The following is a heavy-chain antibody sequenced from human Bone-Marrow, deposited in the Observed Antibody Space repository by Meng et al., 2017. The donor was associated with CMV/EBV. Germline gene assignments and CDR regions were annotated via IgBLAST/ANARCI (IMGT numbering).Heavy chain of an antibody. CDR1: GFTFSSYA. V-gene: IGHV3-23*03. D-gene: IGHD6-6*01. CDR2: IYSGGSA. J-gene: IGHJ6*02. CDR3: ARDGARLYSSSLASYYGMDV. Sequence: GGSLRLSCAASGFTFSSYAMTWVRQAPGKGLEWVSIIYSGGSAYYTDSVKGRFTISRDNSQDTLYLQMDSLRAEDTAVYYCARDGARLYSSSLASYYGMDVWGQGTTVTVSS.